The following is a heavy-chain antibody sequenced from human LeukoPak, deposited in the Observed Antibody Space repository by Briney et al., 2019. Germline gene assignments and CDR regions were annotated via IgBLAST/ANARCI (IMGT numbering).Heavy chain of an antibody. Sequence: PSETLSLTCAVSGGSIGSDYCSWIRQPPGKGLEWIGFIYYTGITSYNPSLKSRATMSVDTSKNQLSLRLSPVTAADTALYYCARHSSVSNPFDHWGQGTLVTVSS. V-gene: IGHV4-59*08. CDR3: ARHSSVSNPFDH. CDR2: IYYTGIT. CDR1: GGSIGSDY. J-gene: IGHJ4*02.